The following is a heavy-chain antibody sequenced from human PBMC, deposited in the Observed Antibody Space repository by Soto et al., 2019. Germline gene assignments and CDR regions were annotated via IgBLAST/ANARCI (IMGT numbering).Heavy chain of an antibody. J-gene: IGHJ5*02. CDR2: IYYSGST. CDR1: GGSINSGDYY. D-gene: IGHD3-10*01. CDR3: AREEVAYYGSGSYNWFDP. Sequence: QVQLQESGPGLVKTSQTLSLTCTVSGGSINSGDYYWSWIRQHPGKGLEWIGYIYYSGSTYYNPSFKSRVTISGDTSKRQFSLKLSSVTAADTAVYYCAREEVAYYGSGSYNWFDPWGQGTLVTVSS. V-gene: IGHV4-31*03.